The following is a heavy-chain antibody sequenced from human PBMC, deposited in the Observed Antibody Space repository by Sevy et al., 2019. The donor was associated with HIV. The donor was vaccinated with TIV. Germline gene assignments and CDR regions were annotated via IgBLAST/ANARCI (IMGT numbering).Heavy chain of an antibody. V-gene: IGHV1-24*01. J-gene: IGHJ3*02. CDR2: FDPEDGET. Sequence: ASVKVSCKVSGYTLTELSIHWVRQAPGKGLEWMGGFDPEDGETIYAQKFQGRVTMTEDTSTDTAYMELSSLRSEDTAVYYCATASGQWRLRVAFDIWGQGTMVTVSS. CDR1: GYTLTELS. D-gene: IGHD6-19*01. CDR3: ATASGQWRLRVAFDI.